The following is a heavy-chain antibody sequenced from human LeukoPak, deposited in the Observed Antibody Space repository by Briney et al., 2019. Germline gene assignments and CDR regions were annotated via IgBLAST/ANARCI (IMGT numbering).Heavy chain of an antibody. J-gene: IGHJ4*02. CDR1: GFTFSSYW. Sequence: GGSLRLSCAASGFTFSSYWMSWVRQAPGKGLEWVAVISKDGSDKYYPGSVRGRFTISRDNSKNTIYLQMDSLRAEDTAIYYCARDYWWNYDYWGQGTLVPVSS. V-gene: IGHV3-30-3*01. CDR3: ARDYWWNYDY. CDR2: ISKDGSDK. D-gene: IGHD1-7*01.